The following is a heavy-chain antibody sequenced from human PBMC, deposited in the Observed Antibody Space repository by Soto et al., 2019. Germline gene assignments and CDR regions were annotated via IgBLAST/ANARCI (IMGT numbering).Heavy chain of an antibody. V-gene: IGHV4-31*03. D-gene: IGHD4-17*01. CDR1: GGSISSGAYY. CDR3: ARLDYGGDWFDP. CDR2: IYYSGST. J-gene: IGHJ5*02. Sequence: QVQLQESGPGLVKPSQTLSLTCTVSGGSISSGAYYWSWIRQHPGKGLEWIGYIYYSGSTYYNPSLKSRVNIPVDTSKNQFSLRLSSVTAADTAVYYCARLDYGGDWFDPWGQGTLVTVSS.